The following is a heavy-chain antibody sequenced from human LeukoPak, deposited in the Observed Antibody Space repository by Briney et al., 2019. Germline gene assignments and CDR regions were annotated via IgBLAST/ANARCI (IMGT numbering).Heavy chain of an antibody. CDR2: ISSSSSYI. V-gene: IGHV3-21*01. J-gene: IGHJ4*02. D-gene: IGHD6-19*01. Sequence: PGGSLRLSCAASGFTLSSYSMNWVRQAPGKGLEWVSSISSSSSYIYYADSVKGRFTIPRDNAKNSLYLQMNSLRAEDTAVYYCARDPSSGIAVAGVDYWGQGTLVTVSS. CDR1: GFTLSSYS. CDR3: ARDPSSGIAVAGVDY.